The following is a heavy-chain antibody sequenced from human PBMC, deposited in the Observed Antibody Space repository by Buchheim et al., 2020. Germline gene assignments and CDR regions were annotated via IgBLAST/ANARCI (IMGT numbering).Heavy chain of an antibody. CDR3: ARGPACSSTSCYYYYYGMDV. J-gene: IGHJ6*02. D-gene: IGHD2-2*01. CDR2: INHSGST. V-gene: IGHV4-34*01. Sequence: QVQLQQWGAGLLKPSETLSLTCAVYGGSFSGYYWSWIRQPPGKGLEWIGEINHSGSTNYNPSLKSRVTISVDTSKTQFSLKLSSVTAADTAVYYCARGPACSSTSCYYYYYGMDVWGQGTT. CDR1: GGSFSGYY.